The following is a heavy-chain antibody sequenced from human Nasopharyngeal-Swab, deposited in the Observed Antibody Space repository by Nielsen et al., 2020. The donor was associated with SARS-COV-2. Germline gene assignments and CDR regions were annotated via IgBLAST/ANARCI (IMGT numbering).Heavy chain of an antibody. J-gene: IGHJ6*02. Sequence: GESLKISCAASGFTFSSYWMSWVRQAPGKGLEWVANIKQDGSEKYYVDSVKGRFTISRDNAKNSLYLQMNSLRAEDTAVYYCAGDGAAVAGTTSYYYYGMDVWGQGTTVTVSS. V-gene: IGHV3-7*01. CDR3: AGDGAAVAGTTSYYYYGMDV. CDR2: IKQDGSEK. D-gene: IGHD6-19*01. CDR1: GFTFSSYW.